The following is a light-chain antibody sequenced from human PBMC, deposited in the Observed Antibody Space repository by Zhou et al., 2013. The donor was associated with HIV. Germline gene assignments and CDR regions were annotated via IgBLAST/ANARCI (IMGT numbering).Light chain of an antibody. CDR2: KAS. CDR3: QQYNSYYT. J-gene: IGKJ2*01. CDR1: QSISTW. Sequence: DIQMTQSPSTLSASVGDRVTITCRASQSISTWLAWYQQKPGKAPKLLIYKASSLESGVPSRFSGSGSGTEFTLTISSLQPDDFAIYYCQQYNSYYTFGPGDQAGDQT. V-gene: IGKV1-5*03.